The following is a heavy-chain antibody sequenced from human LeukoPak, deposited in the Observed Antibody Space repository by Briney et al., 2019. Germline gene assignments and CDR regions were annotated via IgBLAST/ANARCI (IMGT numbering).Heavy chain of an antibody. CDR1: GFTFSSYS. V-gene: IGHV3-21*01. D-gene: IGHD3-16*01. J-gene: IGHJ4*02. CDR2: ISSSSSYI. CDR3: ARLRWGGLYYFDS. Sequence: PGGSLRLSCAASGFTFSSYSMNWVRQAPEKGLEWVSSISSSSSYIYYADSVKGRFTISRDNAKNTLYLQMNSLRAEDTAVYYCARLRWGGLYYFDSWGQGTLVTVSS.